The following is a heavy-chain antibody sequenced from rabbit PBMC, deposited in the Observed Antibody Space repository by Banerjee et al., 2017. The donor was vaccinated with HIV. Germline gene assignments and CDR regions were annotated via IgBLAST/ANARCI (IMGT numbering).Heavy chain of an antibody. CDR1: GFSFSSDYY. CDR2: IYAGSSGST. Sequence: QSLVESGGGLVQPEGSLTLTCTASGFSFSSDYYMCWVRQAPGKGLECIACIYAGSSGSTYYTSWAKGRFTISKTSSTTVTLQMTSLTVADTATYFCARDLAGVIGWNFGWWGPGTLVTVS. D-gene: IGHD4-1*01. J-gene: IGHJ6*01. V-gene: IGHV1S40*01. CDR3: ARDLAGVIGWNFGW.